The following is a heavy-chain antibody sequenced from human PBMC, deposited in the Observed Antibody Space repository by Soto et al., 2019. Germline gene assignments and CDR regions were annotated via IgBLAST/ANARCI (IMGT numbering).Heavy chain of an antibody. V-gene: IGHV3-33*01. CDR3: VRETTAPEFDC. J-gene: IGHJ4*02. Sequence: QVQLVETGGGVVQPGRSLRLSCAASGFTFTTYEMHWVRQAPGKGLEWVALVWRDGHSEFYSDSVKGRVTISRDKSKNKLYLQMNSPRADDTAGYYCVRETTAPEFDCWGQGTLVAVSS. D-gene: IGHD1-1*01. CDR2: VWRDGHSE. CDR1: GFTFTTYE.